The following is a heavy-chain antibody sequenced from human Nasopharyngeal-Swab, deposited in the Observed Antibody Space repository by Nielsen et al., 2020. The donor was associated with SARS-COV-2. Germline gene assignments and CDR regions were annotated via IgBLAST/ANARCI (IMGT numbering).Heavy chain of an antibody. Sequence: WIRQPPGKGLEWIGYIYYSGCTNYNPSLKSRVTISVDTSKNQFSLKLSSVTAADTAVYYCAREKTHYDSSGYYYLWFDPWGQGTLVTVSS. CDR3: AREKTHYDSSGYYYLWFDP. D-gene: IGHD3-22*01. J-gene: IGHJ5*02. CDR2: IYYSGCT. V-gene: IGHV4-59*01.